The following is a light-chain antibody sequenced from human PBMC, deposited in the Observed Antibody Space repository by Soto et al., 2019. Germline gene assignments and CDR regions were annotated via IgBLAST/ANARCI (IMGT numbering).Light chain of an antibody. CDR3: QQYMSSVT. Sequence: VLTQSPGSLSLSPGQRATLSCRASQSVDSTFFAWYQKKPGQAPRLLLYGASKRATGIPDRLSGSVSGTEFTLIISRLEREDFAVYYCQQYMSSVTFGQGTKVEIK. J-gene: IGKJ1*01. CDR2: GAS. CDR1: QSVDSTF. V-gene: IGKV3-20*01.